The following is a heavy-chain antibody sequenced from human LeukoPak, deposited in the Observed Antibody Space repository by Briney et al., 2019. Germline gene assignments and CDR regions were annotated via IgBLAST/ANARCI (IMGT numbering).Heavy chain of an antibody. J-gene: IGHJ4*02. D-gene: IGHD5-24*01. CDR2: ISNDGMRK. CDR3: ARRRDGYNPELDY. Sequence: GESLKISCAASGFTYSRSAMHWVRQPPGKGLEWMAVISNDGMRKFHADSVKGRFTISRDNSKNTLYLQMDSLTTEDTALYYCARRRDGYNPELDYWGQGTLVTVSS. V-gene: IGHV3-30*04. CDR1: GFTYSRSA.